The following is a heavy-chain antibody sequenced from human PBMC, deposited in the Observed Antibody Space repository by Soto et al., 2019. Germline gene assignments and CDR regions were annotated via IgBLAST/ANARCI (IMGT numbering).Heavy chain of an antibody. J-gene: IGHJ4*02. CDR3: ARGGCSSTSCWELFDY. V-gene: IGHV3-66*01. CDR2: IYSGGST. CDR1: GFTVSSNY. D-gene: IGHD2-2*01. Sequence: GGSLRLSCAASGFTVSSNYMSWVRQAPGKGLEWVSVIYSGGSTYYADSVKGRFTISRDNSKNTLYLQMNSLRAEDTAVYYCARGGCSSTSCWELFDYWGQGTLVTVSS.